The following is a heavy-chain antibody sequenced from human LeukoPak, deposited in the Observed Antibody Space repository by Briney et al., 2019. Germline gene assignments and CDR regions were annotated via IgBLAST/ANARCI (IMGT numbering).Heavy chain of an antibody. Sequence: ASVKVSCKASGHTFTSYGISWVRQAPGQGLEWMGWISAYNGNTNYAQKLQGRVTMTTDTSTSTAYMELRSLRSDDTAVYYCATDVDTAMGFDYWGQGTLVTVSS. J-gene: IGHJ4*02. CDR1: GHTFTSYG. CDR2: ISAYNGNT. V-gene: IGHV1-18*01. D-gene: IGHD5-18*01. CDR3: ATDVDTAMGFDY.